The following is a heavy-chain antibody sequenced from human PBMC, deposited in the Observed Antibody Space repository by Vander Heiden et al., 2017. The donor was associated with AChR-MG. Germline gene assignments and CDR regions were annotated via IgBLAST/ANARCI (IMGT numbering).Heavy chain of an antibody. CDR3: ARDAGYCSSTSCYTYWFDP. D-gene: IGHD2-2*02. CDR1: GSTFSSYS. CDR2: ISSSSSYI. J-gene: IGHJ5*02. V-gene: IGHV3-21*01. Sequence: EVQLVEYGGGLVKPGGSLRLSCAASGSTFSSYSMNWVRQAPGKGLEWVSSISSSSSYIYYADSVKGRFTISRDNAKNSLYLQMNSLRAEDTAVYYCARDAGYCSSTSCYTYWFDPWGQGTLVTVSS.